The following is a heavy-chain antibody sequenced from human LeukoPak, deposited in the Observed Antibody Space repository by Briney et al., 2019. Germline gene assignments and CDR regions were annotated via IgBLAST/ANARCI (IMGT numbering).Heavy chain of an antibody. V-gene: IGHV1-18*01. J-gene: IGHJ3*02. Sequence: GASVKVSCKASGYTFTSYGISWVRQAPGQGLEWMGWISAYNGNTNYAQKLQGRVTMTTDTSTSTAYMELRSLRSDDTAVYYCARDFDPYYYDSSGYFPGAFDIWGQGTMVTVSS. CDR1: GYTFTSYG. CDR3: ARDFDPYYYDSSGYFPGAFDI. CDR2: ISAYNGNT. D-gene: IGHD3-22*01.